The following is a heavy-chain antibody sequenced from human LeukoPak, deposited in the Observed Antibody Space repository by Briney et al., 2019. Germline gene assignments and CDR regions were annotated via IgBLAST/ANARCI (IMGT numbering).Heavy chain of an antibody. Sequence: GASVKVSCKASGGTFSSYAISWVRQAPGQGLEWMGGIIPIFGTANYAQKFQGRVTITADESTSTAYMELSSLRSEDTAVYYCARSPGSGGYLRYFDYWGQGTLVTVSS. J-gene: IGHJ4*02. CDR1: GGTFSSYA. V-gene: IGHV1-69*13. CDR3: ARSPGSGGYLRYFDY. CDR2: IIPIFGTA. D-gene: IGHD1-26*01.